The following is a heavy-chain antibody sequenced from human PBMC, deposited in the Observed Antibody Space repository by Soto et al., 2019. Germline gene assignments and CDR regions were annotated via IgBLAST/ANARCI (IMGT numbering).Heavy chain of an antibody. Sequence: QVQLQESGPGLVKPSQTLSLTCTVSGGSISSGGYYWSWIRQHPGKGLEWIGYIYYSGSTYYNPSLKSRVTISVDTSKNQFSLKLSSVTAADTAVYYCARGVGSSGYYYLSNWFDPWGQGTLVTVSS. CDR1: GGSISSGGYY. J-gene: IGHJ5*02. V-gene: IGHV4-31*03. CDR3: ARGVGSSGYYYLSNWFDP. D-gene: IGHD3-22*01. CDR2: IYYSGST.